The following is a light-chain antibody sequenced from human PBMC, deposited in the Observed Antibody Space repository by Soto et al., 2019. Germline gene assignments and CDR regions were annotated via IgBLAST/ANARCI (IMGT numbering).Light chain of an antibody. V-gene: IGKV1-9*01. Sequence: DIQLTQSPSFLSASVGDRVTITCRASQSLGSYLAWCQQTPGKAPKLLISAASTLQSGVPSRFSGSGSGTKFTLTISSLQPEDFATYYCQQLIFYPSINFGQGTRLEIK. CDR2: AAS. J-gene: IGKJ5*01. CDR1: QSLGSY. CDR3: QQLIFYPSIN.